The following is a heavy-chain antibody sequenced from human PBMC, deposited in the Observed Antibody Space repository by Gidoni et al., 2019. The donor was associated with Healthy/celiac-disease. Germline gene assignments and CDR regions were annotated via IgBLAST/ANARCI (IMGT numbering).Heavy chain of an antibody. D-gene: IGHD1-1*01. V-gene: IGHV3-23*01. Sequence: EVQLLESGGGLVQPGGSLRLSCAASGFPFSSYAMSWVRQAPGKGLEWVSAISGSGGSTYYADSVKGRFTISRDNSKNTLYLQMNSLRAEDTAVYYCAKKLISTGTIIDYWGQGTLVTVSS. CDR2: ISGSGGST. CDR3: AKKLISTGTIIDY. CDR1: GFPFSSYA. J-gene: IGHJ4*02.